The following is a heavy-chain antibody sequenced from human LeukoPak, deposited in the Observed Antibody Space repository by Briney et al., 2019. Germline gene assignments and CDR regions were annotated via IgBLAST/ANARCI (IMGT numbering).Heavy chain of an antibody. J-gene: IGHJ3*02. CDR2: ISYDGSNK. Sequence: GRSLRLSCAASGFTFSSYGMHWVRQAPGKGLEWVAVISYDGSNKYYADSVKGRFTISRDNSKNTLYLQMNSLRAEDTAVYYCAKELRSYGDCDPAAFDIWGQGTMVTVSS. D-gene: IGHD4-17*01. CDR3: AKELRSYGDCDPAAFDI. V-gene: IGHV3-30*18. CDR1: GFTFSSYG.